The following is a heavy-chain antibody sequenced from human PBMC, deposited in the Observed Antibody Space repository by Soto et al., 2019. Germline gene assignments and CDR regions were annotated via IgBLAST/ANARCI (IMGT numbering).Heavy chain of an antibody. CDR1: GYTFTGYY. CDR2: INPNSGGT. CDR3: ARGGEATYYDILTGYLSFDY. V-gene: IGHV1-2*04. Sequence: ASVKVSCKASGYTFTGYYMHWVRQAPGQGLEWMGWINPNSGGTNYAQKFQGWVTMTRDTSISTAYMELSRLRSDDTAVYYCARGGEATYYDILTGYLSFDYWGQGTLVT. J-gene: IGHJ4*02. D-gene: IGHD3-9*01.